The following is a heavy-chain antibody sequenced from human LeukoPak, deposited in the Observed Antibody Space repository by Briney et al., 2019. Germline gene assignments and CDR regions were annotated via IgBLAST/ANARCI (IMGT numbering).Heavy chain of an antibody. CDR2: ISGSAHKI. Sequence: QTGGSLRLSCVASGITFSNYAVSWVRQAPEKGLDWVSVISGSAHKIRYADSVKGRFTISRDNSENIVYLQMNNLRAEDTAVYYCAGRVTGYSSGYVYWGQGTLVTVSS. CDR3: AGRVTGYSSGYVY. CDR1: GITFSNYA. J-gene: IGHJ4*02. D-gene: IGHD5-18*01. V-gene: IGHV3-23*01.